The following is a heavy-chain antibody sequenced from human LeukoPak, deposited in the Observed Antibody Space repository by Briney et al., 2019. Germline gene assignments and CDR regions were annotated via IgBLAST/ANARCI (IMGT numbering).Heavy chain of an antibody. CDR1: GFPLSGFE. J-gene: IGHJ4*02. CDR2: ISRSGGDK. D-gene: IGHD3-22*01. CDR3: AKDPHYYDSSGNFDY. V-gene: IGHV3-48*03. Sequence: PGGSLRLSCVASGFPLSGFETNWIRQPPGKGLEWVSYISRSGGDKYYADSVQGRFTISRDNSKNTLYLQMNSLRAEDTAVYYCAKDPHYYDSSGNFDYWGQGTLVTVSS.